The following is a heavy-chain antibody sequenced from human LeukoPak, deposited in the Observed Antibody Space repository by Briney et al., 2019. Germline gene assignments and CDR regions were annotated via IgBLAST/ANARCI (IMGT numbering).Heavy chain of an antibody. D-gene: IGHD6-13*01. CDR3: ARGDGGQQLVP. J-gene: IGHJ5*02. CDR1: GFTVSTNY. Sequence: PGGSLRLSCAVSGFTVSTNYMSWVRQAPGKGLEWVSVIQSGGSTNYADSVKGRFTISRDNSKNTLYLQMNSLKAEDTAVYYCARGDGGQQLVPWGQGTLVTVSS. V-gene: IGHV3-53*01. CDR2: IQSGGST.